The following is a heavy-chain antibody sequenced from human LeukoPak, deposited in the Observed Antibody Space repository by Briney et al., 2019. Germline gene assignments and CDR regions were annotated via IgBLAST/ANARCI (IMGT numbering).Heavy chain of an antibody. J-gene: IGHJ4*02. Sequence: SETLSLTCAVYGGSFSGYYWSWIRQPPGKGLEWIGEINHSGSTNYNPSLKSRVTISVDTSKNQFSLKLSSVTAADTAVYYCATGYYDSSGYYPLDYWGQGTLVTVSS. D-gene: IGHD3-22*01. CDR3: ATGYYDSSGYYPLDY. CDR1: GGSFSGYY. V-gene: IGHV4-34*01. CDR2: INHSGST.